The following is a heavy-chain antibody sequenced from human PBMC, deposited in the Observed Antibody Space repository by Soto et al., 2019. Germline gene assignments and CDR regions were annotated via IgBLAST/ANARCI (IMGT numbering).Heavy chain of an antibody. CDR2: ISSSSSTI. CDR1: GFTFSSYS. D-gene: IGHD2-8*01. V-gene: IGHV3-48*01. J-gene: IGHJ6*03. Sequence: GGSLRLSCAASGFTFSSYSMNWVRQAPGKGLEWVSYISSSSSTIYYADSVKGRFTISRDNAKNSLYLQMNSLRAEDTAVYYCAREGAPGVVLMVYASHLDMDVWGKGTTVTVSS. CDR3: AREGAPGVVLMVYASHLDMDV.